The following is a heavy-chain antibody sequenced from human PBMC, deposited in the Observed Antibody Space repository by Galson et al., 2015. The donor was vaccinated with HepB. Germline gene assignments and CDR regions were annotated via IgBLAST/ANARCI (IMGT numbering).Heavy chain of an antibody. V-gene: IGHV3-21*01. Sequence: SLRLSCGASGFTFSSYSMNWVRQAPGKGLEWVSSISSSSSYIYYADSVKGRFTISRDNAKNSLYLQMNSLRAEDTAVYYCASGIVVVPAAVQGGGFDYWGQGTLVTVSS. CDR2: ISSSSSYI. J-gene: IGHJ4*02. CDR3: ASGIVVVPAAVQGGGFDY. D-gene: IGHD2-2*02. CDR1: GFTFSSYS.